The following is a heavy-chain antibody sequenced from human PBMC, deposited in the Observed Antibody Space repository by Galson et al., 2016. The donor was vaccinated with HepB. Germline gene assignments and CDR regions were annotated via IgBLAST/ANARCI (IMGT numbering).Heavy chain of an antibody. V-gene: IGHV4-4*02. J-gene: IGHJ4*02. CDR3: ARAPNIVTSKFGY. D-gene: IGHD5-12*01. Sequence: SETLSLTCTVSGDSISSDNSWSWVRQFPGKGLEWIGEIFHRGSATYNTSLGSRVTISIDKSKNQFSLKLRSLTAADTAVYFCARAPNIVTSKFGYWGQGILVTVSS. CDR2: IFHRGSA. CDR1: GDSISSDNS.